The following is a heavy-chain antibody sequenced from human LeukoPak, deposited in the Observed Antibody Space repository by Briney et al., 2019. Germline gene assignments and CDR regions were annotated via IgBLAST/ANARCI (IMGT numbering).Heavy chain of an antibody. CDR3: VRDGMGVIKAFDI. CDR1: GFSFSTYW. J-gene: IGHJ3*02. Sequence: GGSLRLSCAASGFSFSTYWMSWVRQAPGKGLGWVANINQDGSAKYFVDSVKGRFTISRDNAKNSLYLQMSSLRVEDTAVYYCVRDGMGVIKAFDIWGQGTMVTVPS. D-gene: IGHD3-10*01. V-gene: IGHV3-7*05. CDR2: INQDGSAK.